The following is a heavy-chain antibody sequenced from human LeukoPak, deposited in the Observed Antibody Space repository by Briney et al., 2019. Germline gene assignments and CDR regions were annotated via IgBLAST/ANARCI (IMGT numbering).Heavy chain of an antibody. Sequence: GGSVTLSCALSRLTLSSLSMEWARPAPGEGLEWDSSSRSSISYIDYADSVKGRFTISRDNAQKSLYLQMNSLRAECTSVYYCARGVPSGLIYFAWWGQGTLVTVSS. J-gene: IGHJ4*02. V-gene: IGHV3-21*01. CDR3: ARGVPSGLIYFAW. D-gene: IGHD6-19*01. CDR1: RLTLSSLS. CDR2: SRSSISYI.